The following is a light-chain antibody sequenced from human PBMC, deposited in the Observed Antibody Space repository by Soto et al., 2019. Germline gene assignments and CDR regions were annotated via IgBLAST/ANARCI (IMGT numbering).Light chain of an antibody. J-gene: IGLJ2*01. Sequence: QSALTQPASVSASPGQSISISCTGTSNDVGAFDYVSWYQQHPGKAPKLMIYEVSNRPSGVSNRFSGSKSGNTASLTISGLQAEDEADYYCSSYTSSSTLVVFGGGTKVTVL. CDR3: SSYTSSSTLVV. V-gene: IGLV2-14*01. CDR2: EVS. CDR1: SNDVGAFDY.